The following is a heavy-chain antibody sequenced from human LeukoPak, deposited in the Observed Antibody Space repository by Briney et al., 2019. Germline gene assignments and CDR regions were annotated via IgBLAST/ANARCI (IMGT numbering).Heavy chain of an antibody. CDR2: IRDDGSNK. CDR3: AKTYSSSWYFDC. Sequence: PGGSLRLSCAASGFTFNNFGMHWVRQAPGKGLEWVASIRDDGSNKLYADSVKGRFTISRDNSKNTLYLQMNSLRAEDTAVYYCAKTYSSSWYFDCWGQGTLVTVSS. D-gene: IGHD6-13*01. V-gene: IGHV3-30*02. CDR1: GFTFNNFG. J-gene: IGHJ4*02.